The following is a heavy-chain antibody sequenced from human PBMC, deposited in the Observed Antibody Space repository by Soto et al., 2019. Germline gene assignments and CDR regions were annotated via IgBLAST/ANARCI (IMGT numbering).Heavy chain of an antibody. CDR2: IIPILGIA. J-gene: IGHJ6*02. V-gene: IGHV1-69*02. CDR1: GGTFSSYT. CDR3: ASLMSSGYYYGMDV. Sequence: HVQLVQSGAEVKKPGSSVKVSCKASGGTFSSYTISWVRQAPGQGLEWMGRIIPILGIANCAQKFQGRVTITADKSTSTACMELSSLRSEDTAVYYCASLMSSGYYYGMDVWGQGTTVTVSS. D-gene: IGHD3-10*01.